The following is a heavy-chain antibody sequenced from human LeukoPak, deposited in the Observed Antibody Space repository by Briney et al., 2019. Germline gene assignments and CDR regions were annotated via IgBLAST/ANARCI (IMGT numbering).Heavy chain of an antibody. CDR3: AAGGGDSPFDY. J-gene: IGHJ4*02. D-gene: IGHD2-21*02. CDR1: GFTFTSSA. CDR2: IVVGSGNT. Sequence: ASVKVSCTASGFTFTSSAVQWVRQARGQRLEWIGWIVVGSGNTNHAQKFQERVTITRDMSTSTAYMELSSLRSEDTAVYYSAAGGGDSPFDYWGQGTLVTVSS. V-gene: IGHV1-58*01.